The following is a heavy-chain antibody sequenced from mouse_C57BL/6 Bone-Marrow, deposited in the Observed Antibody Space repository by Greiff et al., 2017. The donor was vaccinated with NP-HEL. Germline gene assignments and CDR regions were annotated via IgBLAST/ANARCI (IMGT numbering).Heavy chain of an antibody. J-gene: IGHJ2*01. CDR3: ATPIYYGYDFDY. V-gene: IGHV1-26*01. CDR2: INPNNGGT. CDR1: GYTFTDYY. D-gene: IGHD2-2*01. Sequence: VQLQQSGPELVKPGASVKISCKASGYTFTDYYMNWVKQSHGKSLEWIGDINPNNGGTSYNQKFKGKATLTVDKSSSTAYMELRSLTSEDSAVYYCATPIYYGYDFDYWGQGTTLTVSS.